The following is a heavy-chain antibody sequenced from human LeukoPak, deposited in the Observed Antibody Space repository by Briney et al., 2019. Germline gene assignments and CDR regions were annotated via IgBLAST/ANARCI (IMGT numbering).Heavy chain of an antibody. J-gene: IGHJ3*02. CDR3: AGWATDYDAFDI. D-gene: IGHD5-12*01. Sequence: SETLSLTCAVSGGSISSGGYSWRWLRQPPGKGLEWIGYIYHSGSTYYNPSLKSRVTISVDRSKNQFSLKLSSVTAADTAVYYCAGWATDYDAFDIWGQGTMVTVSS. V-gene: IGHV4-30-2*01. CDR1: GGSISSGGYS. CDR2: IYHSGST.